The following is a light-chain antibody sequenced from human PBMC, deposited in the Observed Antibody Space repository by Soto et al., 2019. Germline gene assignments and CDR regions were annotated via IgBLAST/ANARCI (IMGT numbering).Light chain of an antibody. CDR2: STN. J-gene: IGLJ2*01. CDR1: SGSVSTTYY. Sequence: QTVVTQEPSFSVSPGGTVTLTCGLASGSVSTTYYPSWYQQTPGQAPRTLIYSTNIRSSGVPDRFSGSILGNKAALTITGAQADDESDYHCMLYTGGSLVVFGGGTKLTVL. V-gene: IGLV8-61*01. CDR3: MLYTGGSLVV.